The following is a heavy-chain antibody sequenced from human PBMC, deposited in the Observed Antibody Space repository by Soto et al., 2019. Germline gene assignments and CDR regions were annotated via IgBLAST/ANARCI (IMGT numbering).Heavy chain of an antibody. CDR3: AKNGQHPYYYYGMDV. V-gene: IGHV1-18*01. D-gene: IGHD2-8*01. CDR2: ISGYNGDT. CDR1: GYTFTRYG. J-gene: IGHJ6*02. Sequence: QGQLVQSGAEVKKPGASVKVSCKASGYTFTRYGISWVRQAPGQGLEWMGWISGYNGDTKYAQKFQGRVTMTVDTSTTTAYMELRSLTSDDRAVYYCAKNGQHPYYYYGMDVWGQGTTVTVSS.